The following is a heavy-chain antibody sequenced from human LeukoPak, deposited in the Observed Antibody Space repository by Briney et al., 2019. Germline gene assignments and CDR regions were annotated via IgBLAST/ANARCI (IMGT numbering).Heavy chain of an antibody. CDR2: VSHDGSDT. V-gene: IGHV3-30*18. D-gene: IGHD3-3*01. J-gene: IGHJ6*02. Sequence: PGGSLRLSCASSGFNFKTYVMHWVRQVPGKGLEWVAAVSHDGSDTYYADSVKGRFTISRDNSKNILYQQMDSLRPEDTAVYYCAKDVSDERNNFWRSDGMDVWGQGTTVTVS. CDR3: AKDVSDERNNFWRSDGMDV. CDR1: GFNFKTYV.